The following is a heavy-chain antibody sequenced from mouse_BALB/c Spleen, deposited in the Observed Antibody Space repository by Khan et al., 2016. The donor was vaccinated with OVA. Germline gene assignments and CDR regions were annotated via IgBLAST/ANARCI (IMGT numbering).Heavy chain of an antibody. Sequence: EVQLLETGGNSVRLEGSLKLSFAPSGFLFSPLAMPWVPRTPDKRRGWVATINTVGAYTYFPDTVKGRFTISRDNAKNTLYLQLSSLKSEDTAIYYCARLAYYYNSEGFAYWGRGTLVTVAA. V-gene: IGHV5-6*01. CDR1: GFLFSPLA. D-gene: IGHD1-1*01. J-gene: IGHJ3*01. CDR2: INTVGAYT. CDR3: ARLAYYYNSEGFAY.